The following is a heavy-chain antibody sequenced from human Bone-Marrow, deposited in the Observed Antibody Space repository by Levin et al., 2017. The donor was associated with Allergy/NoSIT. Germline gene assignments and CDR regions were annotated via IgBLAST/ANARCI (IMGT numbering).Heavy chain of an antibody. V-gene: IGHV3-66*01. J-gene: IGHJ4*02. CDR1: GFTVSSNY. CDR2: IYSEGTT. D-gene: IGHD2-8*02. CDR3: ARDGGVQVGGDY. Sequence: AGESLKISCVASGFTVSSNYMRWVRQAPGKGLEWVSLIYSEGTTDYADSVKGRFTISRDKSKNTLYLQMNSLRVEDTAVYYCARDGGVQVGGDYVGQGTLVTVSS.